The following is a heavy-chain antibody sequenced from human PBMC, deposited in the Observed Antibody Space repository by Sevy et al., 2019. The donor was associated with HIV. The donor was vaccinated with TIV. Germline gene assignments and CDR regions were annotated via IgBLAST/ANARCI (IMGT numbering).Heavy chain of an antibody. CDR2: IGAAGEI. D-gene: IGHD5-12*01. J-gene: IGHJ6*02. V-gene: IGHV3-13*01. Sequence: GGSLRLSCAGSGITFSTYDIHWVRQATGKGLEWVASIGAAGEIFYSGSVKGRFTISRENAKNSVYLQMNSLAAEDTVGYYCGGGWLRDTGGIDVWGQGTTVTVSS. CDR3: GGGWLRDTGGIDV. CDR1: GITFSTYD.